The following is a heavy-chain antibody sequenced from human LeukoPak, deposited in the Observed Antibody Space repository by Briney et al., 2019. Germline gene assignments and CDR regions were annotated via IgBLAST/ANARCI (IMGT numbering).Heavy chain of an antibody. CDR2: IIPIFGTA. V-gene: IGHV1-69*06. J-gene: IGHJ4*02. CDR1: GGTFSNYA. CDR3: ARARGYCSGGSCYYYFDY. D-gene: IGHD2-15*01. Sequence: SVKVSCKASGGTFSNYAISWVRQAPGQGLEWMGGIIPIFGTANYAQKFQGRVTITADKSTSTAYMELSSLRSEDTAVYYCARARGYCSGGSCYYYFDYWGQGTLVTVSS.